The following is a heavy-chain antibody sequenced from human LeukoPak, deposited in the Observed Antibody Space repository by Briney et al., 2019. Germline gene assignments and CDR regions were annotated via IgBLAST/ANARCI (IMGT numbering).Heavy chain of an antibody. CDR2: IRSRGSDT. V-gene: IGHV3-11*01. CDR3: ARRGANSGHTFDY. Sequence: GGSLRLSCAASGFTFSDYQMSWIRQAPGKGLEWGSYIRSRGSDTYYAASVKGRFTISRDNAKNALYLQMNSLRADDTAVYYCARRGANSGHTFDYWGQGTLVSVSS. J-gene: IGHJ4*02. D-gene: IGHD5-12*01. CDR1: GFTFSDYQ.